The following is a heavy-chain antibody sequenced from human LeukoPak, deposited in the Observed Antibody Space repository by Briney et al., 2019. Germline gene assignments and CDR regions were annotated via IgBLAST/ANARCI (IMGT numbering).Heavy chain of an antibody. CDR2: IKQDGSEK. D-gene: IGHD5-12*01. V-gene: IGHV3-7*01. J-gene: IGHJ4*02. CDR1: GFTFSSFW. CDR3: ARVGLKGYTTIRTSDY. Sequence: GGSLRLSCAASGFTFSSFWMSWVRQAPGRGLEWVAYIKQDGSEKYYVDSVKGRFTISRDNAESSLYLQMNSLRAEDSAVYYCARVGLKGYTTIRTSDYWGQGTLVTVSS.